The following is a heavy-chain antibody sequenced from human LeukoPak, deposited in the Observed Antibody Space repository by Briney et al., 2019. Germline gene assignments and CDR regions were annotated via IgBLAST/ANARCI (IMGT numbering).Heavy chain of an antibody. CDR3: ARSGDSTGYWNY. Sequence: PGGSLRLSCAASGFTFSSDSMNWVRQAPGKGLEWVSSISSSSSYIYYADSVKGRFTISRDNAKKSLYLQMNSLRAEDTAMYYCARSGDSTGYWNYWGQGTLVTVSS. CDR1: GFTFSSDS. J-gene: IGHJ4*02. V-gene: IGHV3-21*01. CDR2: ISSSSSYI. D-gene: IGHD3-22*01.